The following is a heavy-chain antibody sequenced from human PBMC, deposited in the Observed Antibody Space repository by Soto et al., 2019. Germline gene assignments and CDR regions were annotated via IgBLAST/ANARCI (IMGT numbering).Heavy chain of an antibody. CDR2: IYSGGST. CDR3: ARDHIAARRSQWFDP. J-gene: IGHJ5*02. CDR1: GFTVSSNY. D-gene: IGHD6-6*01. V-gene: IGHV3-66*01. Sequence: PGGSLRLSCAASGFTVSSNYMSWVRQAPGKGLEWVSVIYSGGSTYYADSVKGRFTISRDNSKNTLYLQMNSLRAEDTAVYYCARDHIAARRSQWFDPWGQGTLVTVSS.